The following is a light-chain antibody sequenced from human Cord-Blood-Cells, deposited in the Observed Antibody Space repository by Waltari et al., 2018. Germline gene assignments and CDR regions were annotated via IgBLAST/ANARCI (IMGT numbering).Light chain of an antibody. CDR3: CSYAGSSTFV. CDR2: EGS. J-gene: IGLJ2*01. V-gene: IGLV2-23*03. Sequence: QSALTQPASVSGSPGQSITISCTGTSSYVGGYNLVSWYQQHPGKAPKLMIYEGSKRPSGVSNRFSGSKSGNTASLTISGLQAEDEADYYCCSYAGSSTFVFGGGTKLTVL. CDR1: SSYVGGYNL.